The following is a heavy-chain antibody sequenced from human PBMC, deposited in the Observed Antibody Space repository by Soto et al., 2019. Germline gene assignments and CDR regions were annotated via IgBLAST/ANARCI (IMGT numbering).Heavy chain of an antibody. J-gene: IGHJ4*02. CDR2: IYYSGST. Sequence: QHPGKGLEWIGYIYYSGSTNYNPSLKSRVTISVDTSKNQFSLKLSSVTAADTAVYYCARDYYGSGSHHLHYRGQGTLVTVS. V-gene: IGHV4-59*01. D-gene: IGHD3-10*01. CDR3: ARDYYGSGSHHLHY.